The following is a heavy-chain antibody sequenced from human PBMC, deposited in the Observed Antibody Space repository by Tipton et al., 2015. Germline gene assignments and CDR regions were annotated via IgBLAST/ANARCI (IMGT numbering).Heavy chain of an antibody. CDR3: ARGLAGDNLPITMVRGVPETQFGGFDV. D-gene: IGHD3-10*01. CDR1: GGSISNYY. Sequence: TLSLTCSVSGGSISNYYWSWVRQPPGKGLEWIGFISNSGSTTYTPSLKSRVTISVDTSTNRFSLKLSSVTAADTAIYFCARGLAGDNLPITMVRGVPETQFGGFDVWGQGTMVTVSS. V-gene: IGHV4-59*01. J-gene: IGHJ3*01. CDR2: ISNSGST.